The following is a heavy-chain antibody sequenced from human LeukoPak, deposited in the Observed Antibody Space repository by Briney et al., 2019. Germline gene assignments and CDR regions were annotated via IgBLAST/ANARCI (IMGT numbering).Heavy chain of an antibody. CDR3: ARRAGAYTHPYDY. Sequence: PSETLSLTCAVYGGSFSGYYWSWIRQPPGKGLEWIGEINHSGSTNYNSSLRSRVTISVDTSKNQFSLKLRSVTAADTAVYYCARRAGAYTHPYDYWGQGTLVSVS. V-gene: IGHV4-34*01. D-gene: IGHD3-16*01. J-gene: IGHJ4*02. CDR1: GGSFSGYY. CDR2: INHSGST.